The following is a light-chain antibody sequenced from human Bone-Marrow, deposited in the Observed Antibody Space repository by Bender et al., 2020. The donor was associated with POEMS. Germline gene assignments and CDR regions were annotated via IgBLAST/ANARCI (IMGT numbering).Light chain of an antibody. CDR3: QSYDRSLSGVI. CDR1: SADIGSYNL. Sequence: QSALTQPASVSGSPGQSITISCTGTSADIGSYNLVSWYQQHPGKAPKFIIYDVNKRPSGVPDRFSGSKSGTSASLAITGLQAEDEADYYCQSYDRSLSGVIFGGGTKLTVL. V-gene: IGLV2-14*02. J-gene: IGLJ2*01. CDR2: DVN.